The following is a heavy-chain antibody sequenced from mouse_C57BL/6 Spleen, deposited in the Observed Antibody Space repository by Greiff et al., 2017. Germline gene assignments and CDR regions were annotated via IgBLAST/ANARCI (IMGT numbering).Heavy chain of an antibody. V-gene: IGHV1-82*01. CDR3: ASGVSSVMVY. Sequence: QVQLQQSGPELVKPGASVKMSCKASGYAFSSSWMNWVKQRPGQGLEWIGRIYPGDGDPNYNGKFKGKATLTADKSSSTAYMQLSSLTSEDSAVYSCASGVSSVMVYWGQGTSVTVSS. CDR1: GYAFSSSW. CDR2: IYPGDGDP. D-gene: IGHD6-1*01. J-gene: IGHJ4*01.